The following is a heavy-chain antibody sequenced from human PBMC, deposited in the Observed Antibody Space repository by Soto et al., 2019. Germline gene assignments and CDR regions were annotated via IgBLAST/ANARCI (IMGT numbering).Heavy chain of an antibody. Sequence: QQQLQESGPGLVKPSQTLSLTCTVSGGSRNSHDYYWSWIRQPTGKGLEWIGYLHNSGSTYYNPSLKSRLTISSDMSKNQLSLRLNSVTAADTALYFCARGEVRGAFDIWCQGTKVTVSS. CDR1: GGSRNSHDYY. CDR3: ARGEVRGAFDI. CDR2: LHNSGST. D-gene: IGHD3-10*01. J-gene: IGHJ3*02. V-gene: IGHV4-30-4*01.